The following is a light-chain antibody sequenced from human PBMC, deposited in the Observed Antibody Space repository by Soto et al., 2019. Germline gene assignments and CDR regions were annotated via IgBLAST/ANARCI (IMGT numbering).Light chain of an antibody. CDR2: APS. CDR3: LQEYYYHRS. CDR1: QGIEXL. Sequence: IQKTQSPYSLSASVGDRVIITCXXSQGIEXLLDWYQQXPGKPPXLXVXAPSTLQSGGPSRLSGSGSGTRFTPTISSLQSEDFATYYCLQEYYYHRSFCGGTKVDIK. J-gene: IGKJ4*01. V-gene: IGKV1-6*01.